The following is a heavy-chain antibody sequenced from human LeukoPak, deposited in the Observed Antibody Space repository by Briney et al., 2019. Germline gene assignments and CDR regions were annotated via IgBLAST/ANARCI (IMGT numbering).Heavy chain of an antibody. CDR3: ARVGAPDAFDI. J-gene: IGHJ3*02. D-gene: IGHD1-26*01. Sequence: GAPVKVSCKASGGTFSSYAISWVRQAPGQGLEWMGRIIPILGIANYAQKFQGRVTITADKSTSTAYMELSSLRSEDTAVYYCARVGAPDAFDIWGQGTMVTVSS. V-gene: IGHV1-69*04. CDR2: IIPILGIA. CDR1: GGTFSSYA.